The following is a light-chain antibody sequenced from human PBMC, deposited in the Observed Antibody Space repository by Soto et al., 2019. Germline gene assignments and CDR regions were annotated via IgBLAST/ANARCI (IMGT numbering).Light chain of an antibody. V-gene: IGKV1-5*01. CDR1: QSVRSW. Sequence: DIQMTQSPSTLSASVGDRVTITCRASQSVRSWLAWYQQKPGRAPQFLIYDASRLESGVPSRFSGSGSWAEFTLTITYLQPDDFATDYCQEYDNYPLAFGGETKVEI. CDR2: DAS. CDR3: QEYDNYPLA. J-gene: IGKJ4*01.